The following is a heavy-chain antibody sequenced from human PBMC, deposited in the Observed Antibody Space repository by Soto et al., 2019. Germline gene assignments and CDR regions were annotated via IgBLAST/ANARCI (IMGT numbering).Heavy chain of an antibody. J-gene: IGHJ1*01. CDR2: IYPGDSDT. Sequence: GESLKISCKGSGYSFTTYWIGWVRQMPGKGLEWMGIIYPGDSDTRYSPSFQGQVTISADTSISTAYLQWRSLKASDTAMYYCAGALVPHVAAAFGSWGQGTLVTVSS. D-gene: IGHD6-13*01. CDR3: AGALVPHVAAAFGS. V-gene: IGHV5-51*01. CDR1: GYSFTTYW.